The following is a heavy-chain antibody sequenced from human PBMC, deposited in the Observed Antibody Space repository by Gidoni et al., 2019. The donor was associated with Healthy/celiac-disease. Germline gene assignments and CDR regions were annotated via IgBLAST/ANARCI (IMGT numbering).Heavy chain of an antibody. J-gene: IGHJ3*01. CDR2: ISGSGGST. V-gene: IGHV3-23*01. D-gene: IGHD3-22*01. CDR1: GFTFSSYA. CDR3: AKPLYYYDSSGYYPN. Sequence: GFTFSSYAMSWVRQAPGKGLEWVSAISGSGGSTYYADSVKGRFTISRDNSKNTLYLQMNSLRAEDTAVYYCAKPLYYYDSSGYYPNWGQGTMVTVSS.